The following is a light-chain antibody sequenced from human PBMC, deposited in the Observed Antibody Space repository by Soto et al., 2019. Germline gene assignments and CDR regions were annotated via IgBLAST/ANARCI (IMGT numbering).Light chain of an antibody. V-gene: IGLV1-44*01. Sequence: QSVLTQPPSASGTPGQRVIISCSGSSSNIGSNTVNWYQQIPGTAPKLLIYSYNQRPSGVPDRFSGSKSDTSASLAISGLQSEDEAEYYCAAWDDILNGVLFGGETNLTVL. CDR3: AAWDDILNGVL. CDR2: SYN. CDR1: SSNIGSNT. J-gene: IGLJ2*01.